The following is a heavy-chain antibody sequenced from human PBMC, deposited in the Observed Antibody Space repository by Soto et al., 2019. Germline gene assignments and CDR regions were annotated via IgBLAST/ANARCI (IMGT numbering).Heavy chain of an antibody. D-gene: IGHD6-13*01. V-gene: IGHV6-1*01. CDR1: GDSVSSNSAA. CDR2: TYYRSKWYN. CDR3: ASQPRSSWPHYYYYGMDV. J-gene: IGHJ6*02. Sequence: SQTLSLTCAISGDSVSSNSAAWNWIRQSPSRGLEWLGRTYYRSKWYNDYAVSVKSRITINPDTSKNQFSLQLNSVTPEDTAVYYCASQPRSSWPHYYYYGMDVWGQGTAVTVSS.